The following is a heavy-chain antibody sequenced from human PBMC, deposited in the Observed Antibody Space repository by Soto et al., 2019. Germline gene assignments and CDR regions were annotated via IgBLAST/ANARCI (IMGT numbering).Heavy chain of an antibody. V-gene: IGHV3-7*03. J-gene: IGHJ4*02. CDR3: ARDSPGGSYYDH. D-gene: IGHD2-15*01. CDR1: GFTFSSYW. Sequence: EVQVVESGGGLVQPGGSLRLSCAASGFTFSSYWMSWVRQAPGKGLEWVARINEDGSEKDYVDSVKGRFTISRDNAKNSLFLQMNSLRAADTAVYYCARDSPGGSYYDHWGRGTLVTVST. CDR2: INEDGSEK.